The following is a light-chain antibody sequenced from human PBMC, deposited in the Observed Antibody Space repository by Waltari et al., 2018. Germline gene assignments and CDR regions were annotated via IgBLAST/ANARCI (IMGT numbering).Light chain of an antibody. Sequence: QLVLTQSPSASASLGASVKLTCTLNSGHSNYAIAWHQQQPEKGPRFLMNLNSDGSHSRGDGISDRFSGSSSGSERYLTISSLQSEDEADYYCQTWDTGIWVFGGGTKLTV. CDR3: QTWDTGIWV. V-gene: IGLV4-69*01. J-gene: IGLJ3*02. CDR2: LNSDGSH. CDR1: SGHSNYA.